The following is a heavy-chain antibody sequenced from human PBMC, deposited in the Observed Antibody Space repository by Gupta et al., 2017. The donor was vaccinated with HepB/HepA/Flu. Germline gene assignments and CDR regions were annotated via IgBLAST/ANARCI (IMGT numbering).Heavy chain of an antibody. CDR3: AKAISAYLYYFDY. V-gene: IGHV3-30*18. Sequence: QVQLVESGGGVVQPGRSLRLSCAASGSTFSPYGMHWVRQAPGKGLDWVAVISYDGSNKYYADSVKGRFTISRDNSKNTLYLQVLSLRAEDTAVYYCAKAISAYLYYFDYWGQGTLVTVSS. J-gene: IGHJ4*02. D-gene: IGHD3-16*01. CDR2: ISYDGSNK. CDR1: GSTFSPYG.